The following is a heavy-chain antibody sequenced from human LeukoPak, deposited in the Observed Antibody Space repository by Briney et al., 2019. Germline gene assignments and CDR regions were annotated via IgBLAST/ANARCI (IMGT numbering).Heavy chain of an antibody. CDR2: INPNSGGT. Sequence: GASVKVSCKASGYTFTGYYMHWARQAPGQGLEWMGWINPNSGGTNYAQKFQGRVTMTRDTSISTAYMELSRLRSDDTAVYYCASSDCSGGSCYPFDYWGQGTLVTVSS. D-gene: IGHD2-15*01. CDR3: ASSDCSGGSCYPFDY. J-gene: IGHJ4*02. V-gene: IGHV1-2*02. CDR1: GYTFTGYY.